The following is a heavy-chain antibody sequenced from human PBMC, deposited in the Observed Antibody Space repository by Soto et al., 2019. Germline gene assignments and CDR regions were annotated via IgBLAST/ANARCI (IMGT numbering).Heavy chain of an antibody. D-gene: IGHD1-26*01. Sequence: QVQLVQSGAEVTKPGSSVKVSCKASGGTFSSYSINWWRQAPGQGLEWMGEIIPIFGTANYAQKFQGRVPITADDSTSTAYMERRSLRSADTAVYYCARDGGRHSGGIAYWGQGTLVNVSS. V-gene: IGHV1-69*01. J-gene: IGHJ4*02. CDR1: GGTFSSYS. CDR3: ARDGGRHSGGIAY. CDR2: IIPIFGTA.